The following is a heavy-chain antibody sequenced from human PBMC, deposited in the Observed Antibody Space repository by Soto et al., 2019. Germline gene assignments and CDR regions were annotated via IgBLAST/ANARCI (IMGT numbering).Heavy chain of an antibody. CDR3: ARVRGSSSWKGAGYYYYYGMDV. D-gene: IGHD6-13*01. J-gene: IGHJ6*02. Sequence: SVKVSCKASGCTFSSYAISCVRQAPGQVLEWMGGIIPIFGTANYAQKFQGRVTITADKSTSTAYMELSGLRSEDTAVYYCARVRGSSSWKGAGYYYYYGMDVWGQGTTVTVSS. CDR2: IIPIFGTA. V-gene: IGHV1-69*06. CDR1: GCTFSSYA.